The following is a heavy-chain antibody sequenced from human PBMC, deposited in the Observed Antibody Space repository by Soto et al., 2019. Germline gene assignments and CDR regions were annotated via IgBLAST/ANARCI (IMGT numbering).Heavy chain of an antibody. CDR2: IYYSGST. CDR1: GDSISSSNW. Sequence: PSETLSLTCAVSGDSISSSNWWSWVRQPPGKGLEWIGYIYYSGSTNYNPSLKSRVTIPVDTSKNQFSLTLSSVTAADTAVFYCASLDFLAGYYYFFAFWGRGTLVTGSS. V-gene: IGHV4-4*02. CDR3: ASLDFLAGYYYFFAF. D-gene: IGHD3-9*01. J-gene: IGHJ4*02.